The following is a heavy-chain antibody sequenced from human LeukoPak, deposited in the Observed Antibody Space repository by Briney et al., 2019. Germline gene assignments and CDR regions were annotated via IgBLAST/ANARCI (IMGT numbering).Heavy chain of an antibody. V-gene: IGHV3-74*01. CDR2: INSDATNT. CDR3: ARGGWGSSVHFDT. J-gene: IGHJ4*02. Sequence: GGSLRLSCATSGFTLSSFWMHWVRQPPGKGLVWVSRINSDATNTNYADSVKGRFTISRDNTKNTVYLQMNSLGAEDTAVYYCARGGWGSSVHFDTWGQGALVTVS. D-gene: IGHD3-10*01. CDR1: GFTLSSFW.